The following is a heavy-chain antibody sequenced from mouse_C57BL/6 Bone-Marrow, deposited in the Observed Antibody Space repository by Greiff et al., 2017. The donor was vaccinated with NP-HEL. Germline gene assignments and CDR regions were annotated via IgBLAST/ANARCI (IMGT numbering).Heavy chain of an antibody. CDR3: ARLYYYGSRRYFDY. D-gene: IGHD1-1*01. Sequence: EVKVVESGGGLVKPGGSLKLSCAASGFTFSSYAMSWVRQTPEKRLEWVATISDGGSYTYYPDNVKGRFTISRDNAKNNLYLQMSHLKSEDTAMYYCARLYYYGSRRYFDYWGQGTTLTVSS. J-gene: IGHJ2*01. V-gene: IGHV5-4*03. CDR2: ISDGGSYT. CDR1: GFTFSSYA.